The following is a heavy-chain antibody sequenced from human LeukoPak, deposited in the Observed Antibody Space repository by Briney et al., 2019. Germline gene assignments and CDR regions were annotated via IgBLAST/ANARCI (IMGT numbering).Heavy chain of an antibody. CDR3: ARGGASSRYFGY. J-gene: IGHJ4*02. V-gene: IGHV4-59*11. CDR1: GGSISGHY. CDR2: VSYSGST. D-gene: IGHD1-26*01. Sequence: SETLSLTCTVSGGSISGHYWSWIRQPPGKGLEWIGFVSYSGSTNYNPSFNGRVTISLDTSKSQFPLSLNSVTAADTAVYFCARGGASSRYFGYWGQGTLVTVSS.